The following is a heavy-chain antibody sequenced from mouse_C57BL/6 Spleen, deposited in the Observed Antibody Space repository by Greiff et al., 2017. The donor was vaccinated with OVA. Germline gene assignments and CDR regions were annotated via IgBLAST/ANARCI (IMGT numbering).Heavy chain of an antibody. J-gene: IGHJ1*03. Sequence: EVQRVESGGGLVKPGGSLKLSCAASGFTFSSYAMSWVRQTPEKRLEWVATISDGGSYTYYPDNVKGRFTISRDNAKNNLYLQMSHLKSEDTAMYYCARALGQFWYFDVWGTGTTVTVSS. CDR2: ISDGGSYT. V-gene: IGHV5-4*01. D-gene: IGHD3-3*01. CDR1: GFTFSSYA. CDR3: ARALGQFWYFDV.